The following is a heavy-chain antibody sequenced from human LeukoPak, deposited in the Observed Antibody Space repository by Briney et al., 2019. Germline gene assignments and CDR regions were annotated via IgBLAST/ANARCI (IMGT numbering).Heavy chain of an antibody. CDR2: ISSSSSYI. J-gene: IGHJ4*02. Sequence: PGGSLRLSCAASGFTFNTYSMDWVRQAPGKGLEWVSSISSSSSYIYYADSVKGRFTISRDNAKTSLYLQMNSLKAEDTAVYYCARDAGITGTTEFDYWGQGTLVTVSS. V-gene: IGHV3-21*01. CDR3: ARDAGITGTTEFDY. D-gene: IGHD1-7*01. CDR1: GFTFNTYS.